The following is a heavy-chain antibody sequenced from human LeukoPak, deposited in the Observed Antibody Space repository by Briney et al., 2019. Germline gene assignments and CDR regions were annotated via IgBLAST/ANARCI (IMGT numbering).Heavy chain of an antibody. V-gene: IGHV3-23*01. Sequence: GGSLRLSCAASGFTFSSYAMSWIRQAPGKGLEWVSDISGSGASTYYADSVKGRFTISRDNSKNTLYLQMNSLRAEDTAVYYCAKKYNTGLDPWGQGTLVTVSS. CDR3: AKKYNTGLDP. D-gene: IGHD1-14*01. CDR1: GFTFSSYA. CDR2: ISGSGAST. J-gene: IGHJ5*02.